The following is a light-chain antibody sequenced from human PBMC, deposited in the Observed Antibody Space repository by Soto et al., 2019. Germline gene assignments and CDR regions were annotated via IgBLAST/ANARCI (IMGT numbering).Light chain of an antibody. CDR3: SSFTGTSTRYV. J-gene: IGLJ1*01. CDR1: SSDVGGYNY. Sequence: QSALTQPASVSASPGQSITISCTGTSSDVGGYNYVSWYQQHPGKAPKLIIYDVSNRPSGVSNRFSGSKSGNTASPTISGLQTEDEADYYCSSFTGTSTRYVFGTGTKVTVL. V-gene: IGLV2-14*01. CDR2: DVS.